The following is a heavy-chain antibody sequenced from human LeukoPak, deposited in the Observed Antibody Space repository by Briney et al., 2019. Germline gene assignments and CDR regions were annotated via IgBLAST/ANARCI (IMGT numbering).Heavy chain of an antibody. D-gene: IGHD3-10*01. CDR1: GFTFSSYS. Sequence: PGGSLRLSCAASGFTFSSYSMNWVRQAPGKGLEWVSSIGSSSSYIYYADSVKGRFTISKDNSKNTLYLQMNSLRAEDTAVYYCARGEGSYSSRPDYWGQGTLVTVSS. CDR3: ARGEGSYSSRPDY. V-gene: IGHV3-21*04. CDR2: IGSSSSYI. J-gene: IGHJ4*02.